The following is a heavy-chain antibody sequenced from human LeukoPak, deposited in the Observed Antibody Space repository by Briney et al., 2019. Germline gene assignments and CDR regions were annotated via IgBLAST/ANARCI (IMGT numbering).Heavy chain of an antibody. Sequence: GGSLRLSCAASGFTFSGYGNSWVRQTPGKGLEWASVIRGSGVYTLYADSVKGRLTISRDNSKNTLYLQMNSLRAEDTAIYFGATKTSGTYGYFEYWGQGTLVTVSS. D-gene: IGHD1-26*01. V-gene: IGHV3-23*01. CDR2: IRGSGVYT. CDR3: ATKTSGTYGYFEY. J-gene: IGHJ4*02. CDR1: GFTFSGYG.